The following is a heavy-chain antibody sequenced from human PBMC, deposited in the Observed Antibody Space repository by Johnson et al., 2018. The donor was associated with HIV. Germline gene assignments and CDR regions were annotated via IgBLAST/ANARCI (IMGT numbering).Heavy chain of an antibody. CDR3: ATDREYGLGWGWAFEI. Sequence: VQLVESGGVVVQPGGSLRLSCAASGFTVSSNEMSWVRQAPGKGLEWVSSISGGSTYYADSRKGRFTIARDNSKNTLYLQMNSLRAEDTAVDYCATDREYGLGWGWAFEIWGQGTMVTVSS. J-gene: IGHJ3*02. D-gene: IGHD6-19*01. V-gene: IGHV3-38-3*01. CDR2: ISGGST. CDR1: GFTVSSNE.